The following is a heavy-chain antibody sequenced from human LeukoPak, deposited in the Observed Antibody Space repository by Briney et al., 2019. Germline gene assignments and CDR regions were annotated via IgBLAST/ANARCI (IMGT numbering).Heavy chain of an antibody. D-gene: IGHD3-3*01. CDR2: IYTSGST. CDR1: GGSISSGSYS. J-gene: IGHJ6*02. Sequence: PSQTLSLTCTVSGGSISSGSYSWSWIRQPAGKGLEWIGRIYTSGSTNYNPSLKSRVTISVDTSKNQFSLKLSSVTAADTAVYYCARERATIFGVVIIAYGMDVWGQGTTVTVSS. V-gene: IGHV4-61*02. CDR3: ARERATIFGVVIIAYGMDV.